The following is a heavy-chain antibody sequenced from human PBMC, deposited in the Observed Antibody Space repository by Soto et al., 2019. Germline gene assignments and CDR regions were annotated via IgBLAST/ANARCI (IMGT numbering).Heavy chain of an antibody. J-gene: IGHJ4*02. D-gene: IGHD2-15*01. Sequence: SVRIYCETSGCTVSSYTTIWARQAPGQGLEWMGRIIPILGIANYAQKFQGRVTITADKSTSTAYMELSSLRSEDTAVDYYSNPNPQRGSGFRFDNCGQGTLLTVSS. CDR3: SNPNPQRGSGFRFDN. CDR2: IIPILGIA. V-gene: IGHV1-69*02. CDR1: GCTVSSYT.